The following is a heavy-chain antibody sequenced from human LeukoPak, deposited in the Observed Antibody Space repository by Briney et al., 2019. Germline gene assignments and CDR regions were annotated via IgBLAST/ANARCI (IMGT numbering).Heavy chain of an antibody. CDR2: TYYRSKWYN. V-gene: IGHV6-1*01. CDR3: AREGWFGELHHFDY. Sequence: SQTLSLTCAISGDSVSSNSAAWNRIRQSPSRGLEWLGRTYYRSKWYNDYAVSVKSRITINPDTSKNQFSLQLNSVTPEDTAVYYCAREGWFGELHHFDYWGQGTLVTVSS. D-gene: IGHD3-10*01. J-gene: IGHJ4*02. CDR1: GDSVSSNSAA.